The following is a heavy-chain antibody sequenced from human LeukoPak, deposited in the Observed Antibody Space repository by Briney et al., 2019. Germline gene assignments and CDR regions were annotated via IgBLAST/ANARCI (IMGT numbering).Heavy chain of an antibody. V-gene: IGHV4-59*01. D-gene: IGHD3-22*01. CDR1: GGSISSYY. CDR3: ARENYYDSSGYFDY. CDR2: IYYSGST. J-gene: IGHJ4*02. Sequence: SETLSLTCTVSGGSISSYYWSWIRQPPGKGLEWIGYIYYSGSTNYNPSLKSRVTIPVDTSKHQFSMKLSSVTAADTAVYYCARENYYDSSGYFDYWGQGTLVTVSS.